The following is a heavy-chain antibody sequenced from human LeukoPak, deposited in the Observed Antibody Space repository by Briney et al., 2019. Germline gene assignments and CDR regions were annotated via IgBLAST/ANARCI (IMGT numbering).Heavy chain of an antibody. J-gene: IGHJ4*02. Sequence: GGSLRLSCAASGFTFSSYATSWVRQAPGKGLEWVSAISGSGGSTYYADSVKGRFTISRDNSKNTLYLQMNSLRAEDTAVYYCAKVMEGIPAAGTDYWGQGTLVTVSS. V-gene: IGHV3-23*01. CDR1: GFTFSSYA. CDR2: ISGSGGST. CDR3: AKVMEGIPAAGTDY. D-gene: IGHD6-13*01.